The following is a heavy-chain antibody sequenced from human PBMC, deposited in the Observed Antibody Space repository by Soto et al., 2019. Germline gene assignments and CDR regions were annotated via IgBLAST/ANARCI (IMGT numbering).Heavy chain of an antibody. CDR2: ISSNGANT. D-gene: IGHD2-8*01. CDR1: GFTFDSPYSHG. CDR3: VSWVSAHFDY. J-gene: IGHJ4*01. V-gene: IGHV3-23*01. Sequence: GGSLRLSCAASGFTFDSPYSHGMSWVRQSPGKGPEWVSTISSNGANTHYAESVKGLFTISKDASRNTVHLHMNSLRAEDTATYFCVSWVSAHFDYWGHGTPVTVSS.